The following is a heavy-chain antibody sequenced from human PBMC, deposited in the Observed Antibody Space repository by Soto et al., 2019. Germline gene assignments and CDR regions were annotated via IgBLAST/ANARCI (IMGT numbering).Heavy chain of an antibody. J-gene: IGHJ4*02. CDR1: GGSFSGYY. V-gene: IGHV4-34*01. D-gene: IGHD3-9*01. CDR2: INHSGST. Sequence: SETLSLTCAVYGGSFSGYYWSWIRQPPGKGLEWIGEINHSGSTNYNPSLKSRVTISVDTSKNQFSLKLSSVTAADTAVYYCARGRRVYDILTGYYRGFFDYWGQGTLVTVSS. CDR3: ARGRRVYDILTGYYRGFFDY.